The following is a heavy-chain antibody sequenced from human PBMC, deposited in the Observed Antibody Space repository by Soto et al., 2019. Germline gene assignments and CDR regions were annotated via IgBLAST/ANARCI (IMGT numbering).Heavy chain of an antibody. V-gene: IGHV3-33*01. CDR1: GFTFSSYG. CDR2: IWYDGSNK. J-gene: IGHJ4*02. D-gene: IGHD5-18*01. Sequence: QVQLVESGGGVVQPGRSLRLSCAASGFTFSSYGMHWVRQAPGKGLEWVAVIWYDGSNKYYADSVKGRFTISRDNSKNTLYLQMNSLRAEDTAVYYCARDNVDTAMVMDDYWGQGTLVTVSS. CDR3: ARDNVDTAMVMDDY.